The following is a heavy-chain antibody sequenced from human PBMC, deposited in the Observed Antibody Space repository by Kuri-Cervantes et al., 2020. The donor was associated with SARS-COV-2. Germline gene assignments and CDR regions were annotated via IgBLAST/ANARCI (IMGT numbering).Heavy chain of an antibody. J-gene: IGHJ4*02. D-gene: IGHD6-6*01. CDR1: GGTFSSYA. Sequence: SVKVSCKASGGTFSSYAISWVRQAPGQGLEWMGRIMPIFGTANYAQKFQGRVTITADESTSTAYMELSSLRSEDTAVYYCARDCKDSSSSSTFDYWGQGTLVTVSS. CDR2: IMPIFGTA. V-gene: IGHV1-69*13. CDR3: ARDCKDSSSSSTFDY.